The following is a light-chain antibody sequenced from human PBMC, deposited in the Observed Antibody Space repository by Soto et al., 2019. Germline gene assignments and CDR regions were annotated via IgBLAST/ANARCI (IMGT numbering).Light chain of an antibody. Sequence: ALTQPPSASGSPGQSVTISCTGTSSDVGGYNYVSWYQQHPGKAPKLMIYEVSKRPSGVPDRFSGSKSGNTASLTVSGLQAEDEADYYCSSYAGSYVFGTGTKVTVL. J-gene: IGLJ1*01. CDR1: SSDVGGYNY. CDR2: EVS. V-gene: IGLV2-8*01. CDR3: SSYAGSYV.